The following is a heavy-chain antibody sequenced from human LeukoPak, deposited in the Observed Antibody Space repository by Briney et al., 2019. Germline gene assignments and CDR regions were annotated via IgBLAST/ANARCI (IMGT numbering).Heavy chain of an antibody. J-gene: IGHJ2*01. V-gene: IGHV3-23*01. CDR2: VSGSAGST. CDR1: GFTSYNYG. CDR3: AKGPNWYFDL. Sequence: GGSLRLSCAASGFTSYNYGLTWVRQAPGKGLEWVSTVSGSAGSTYYADSVKGRFTISRDNSKNTLYLQMNSLRAEDTAVYLCAKGPNWYFDLWGRGTLVTVSS.